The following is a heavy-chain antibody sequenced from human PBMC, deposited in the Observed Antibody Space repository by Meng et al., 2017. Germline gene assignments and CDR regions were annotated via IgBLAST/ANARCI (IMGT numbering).Heavy chain of an antibody. CDR2: IYYSGST. D-gene: IGHD3-22*01. J-gene: IGHJ4*02. CDR1: GGSISSYY. CDR3: ARFPLGYDSSGYYSSEGYFDY. V-gene: IGHV4-59*01. Sequence: SETLSLTCTVSGGSISSYYWSWIRQPPGKGLEWIGYIYYSGSTNYNPSLKSRVTISVDTSKNQFSLKLSSVTAADTAVYYCARFPLGYDSSGYYSSEGYFDYWGQGTLVTVSS.